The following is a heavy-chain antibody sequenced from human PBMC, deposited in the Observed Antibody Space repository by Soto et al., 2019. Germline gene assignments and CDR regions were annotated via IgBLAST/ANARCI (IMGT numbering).Heavy chain of an antibody. D-gene: IGHD2-15*01. J-gene: IGHJ4*02. CDR3: AREICSGGSCYSGY. CDR2: IIPIFGTA. V-gene: IGHV1-69*13. CDR1: GGTFSSYA. Sequence: SVKVSCKASGGTFSSYAISWVRQAPGQGLEWMGGIIPIFGTANYAQKFQGRVTITADESTSTAYMELSSLRSEDTAVYYCAREICSGGSCYSGYWGQGTLVTVSS.